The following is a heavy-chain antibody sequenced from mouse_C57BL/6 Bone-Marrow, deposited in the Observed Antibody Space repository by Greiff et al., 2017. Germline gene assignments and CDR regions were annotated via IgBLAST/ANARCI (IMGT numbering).Heavy chain of an antibody. CDR1: GYTFTSYG. J-gene: IGHJ3*01. Sequence: VKLQQSGAELARPGASVKLSCKASGYTFTSYGISWVKQRTGQGLEWIGEIYPRSGNTYYNEKFKGKATLTADKSSSTAYMELRSLTSEDSAVYFCARSIYDGYYTWFAYWGQGTLVTVSA. V-gene: IGHV1-81*01. CDR2: IYPRSGNT. CDR3: ARSIYDGYYTWFAY. D-gene: IGHD2-3*01.